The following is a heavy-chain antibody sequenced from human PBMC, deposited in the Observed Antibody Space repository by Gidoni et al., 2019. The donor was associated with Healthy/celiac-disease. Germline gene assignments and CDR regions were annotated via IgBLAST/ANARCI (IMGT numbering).Heavy chain of an antibody. CDR2: ISWNSGSI. CDR1: GFPFDDYA. CDR3: AKGKRPGIAVAGTDY. V-gene: IGHV3-9*01. Sequence: EVQLVESGGGLVQPGRSLRLSCAASGFPFDDYAMLWVRQAPGKGLEWVSGISWNSGSIGYADSVKGRFTISRDNAKNSLYLQMNSLRAEDTALYYCAKGKRPGIAVAGTDYWGQGTLVTVSS. D-gene: IGHD6-19*01. J-gene: IGHJ4*02.